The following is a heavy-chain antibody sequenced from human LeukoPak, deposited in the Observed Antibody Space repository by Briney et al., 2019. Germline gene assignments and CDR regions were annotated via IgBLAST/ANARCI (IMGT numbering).Heavy chain of an antibody. J-gene: IGHJ4*02. CDR2: IHAGNGNT. D-gene: IGHD5-18*01. CDR1: GYTFTSYA. Sequence: ASVKVSCKASGYTFTSYAMHWVRQAPGQRLEWMGWIHAGNGNTKYSQKFQGRVTITRDTSASTAYMELSSLRSEDTAVYYCARDRSGRGYSYGIDYWGQGTLVTVSS. V-gene: IGHV1-3*01. CDR3: ARDRSGRGYSYGIDY.